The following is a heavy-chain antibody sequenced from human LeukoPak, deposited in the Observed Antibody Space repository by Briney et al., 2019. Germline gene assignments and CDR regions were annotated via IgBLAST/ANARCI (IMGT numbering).Heavy chain of an antibody. CDR2: ISSSGSTI. V-gene: IGHV3-11*01. CDR3: ASPLHRIAAAGGKNDAFDI. J-gene: IGHJ3*02. D-gene: IGHD6-13*01. CDR1: GFTFSDYY. Sequence: GGSLRLSCAASGFTFSDYYMSWIRQAPGKGLEWVSYISSSGSTIYYADSVKGRFTISRDNAKNSLYLQMNSLRAEDTAVYYCASPLHRIAAAGGKNDAFDIWGQGTLVTVSS.